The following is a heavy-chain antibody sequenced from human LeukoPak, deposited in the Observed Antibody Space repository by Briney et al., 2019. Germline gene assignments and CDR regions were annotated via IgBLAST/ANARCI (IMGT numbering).Heavy chain of an antibody. CDR1: GFSVRGSF. CDR2: LSNTENS. J-gene: IGHJ4*02. D-gene: IGHD2-21*01. V-gene: IGHV3-66*01. CDR3: ARAIGVVDCGTQTCYPYHFDK. Sequence: GGSLRLSCAASGFSVRGSFMNWVRQAPGKGLEWVSLLSNTENSFYADSVKGRFTLSRDISNNTLYLHMHSLRGEDTAVHFCARAIGVVDCGTQTCYPYHFDKWGRGTLVTVSS.